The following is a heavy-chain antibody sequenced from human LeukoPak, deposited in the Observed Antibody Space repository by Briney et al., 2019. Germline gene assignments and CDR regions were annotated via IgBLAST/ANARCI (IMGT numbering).Heavy chain of an antibody. CDR2: ISGNNDNP. CDR3: ARDGTSTDDC. J-gene: IGHJ4*02. Sequence: ASVKVSCKASGYSFPSYGISWVRQAPGQGLEWMGWISGNNDNPNYGQKFQGRFTVTTDSSTSTAYMELRNLRSDDTAVYYCARDGTSTDDCWGQGTLVTVSS. V-gene: IGHV1-18*01. D-gene: IGHD2-2*01. CDR1: GYSFPSYG.